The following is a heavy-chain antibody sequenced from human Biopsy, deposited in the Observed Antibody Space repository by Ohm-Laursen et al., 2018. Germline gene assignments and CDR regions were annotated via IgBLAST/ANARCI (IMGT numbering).Heavy chain of an antibody. V-gene: IGHV3-7*01. CDR2: INKDGSVT. J-gene: IGHJ3*01. D-gene: IGHD2-8*01. CDR3: ARDSGVGDSINGWYYALDL. CDR1: GFTFSQYC. Sequence: SLRLSCTAFGFTFSQYCMNWVRQSPGKGLEWVANINKDGSVTNYLDSVKGRFAVSRDNAKNSAYLQMNSLITEDTAIYYCARDSGVGDSINGWYYALDLWGRGTTVTVSS.